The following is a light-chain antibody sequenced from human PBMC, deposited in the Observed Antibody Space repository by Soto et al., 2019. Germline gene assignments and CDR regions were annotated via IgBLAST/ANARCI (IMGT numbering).Light chain of an antibody. CDR1: SGHSTYI. V-gene: IGLV4-60*02. Sequence: QPVLTQSSSASASLGSSVRLTCTLSSGHSTYIIAWHQQQPGKAPRYLMKVEGSGNYDKGTEVPDRFSASSSGADRYLTISNLQFDDEAHYYCETWDSNTWLFGGGTKLTVL. J-gene: IGLJ3*02. CDR2: VEGSGNY. CDR3: ETWDSNTWL.